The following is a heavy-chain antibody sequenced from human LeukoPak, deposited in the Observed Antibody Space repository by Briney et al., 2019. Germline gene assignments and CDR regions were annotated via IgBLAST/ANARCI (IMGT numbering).Heavy chain of an antibody. CDR1: GYTFSDYH. CDR3: ARASGSYWWFDS. CDR2: VNPNSGDT. V-gene: IGHV1-2*02. Sequence: GASVKVSCKASGYTFSDYHIHWVRQAPGQGLEWMGCVNPNSGDTNYAQKFQGSVTMTRDTSISTVYMELSRLRSDDTAVYYCARASGSYWWFDSWGQGTLVTVSS. D-gene: IGHD1-26*01. J-gene: IGHJ5*01.